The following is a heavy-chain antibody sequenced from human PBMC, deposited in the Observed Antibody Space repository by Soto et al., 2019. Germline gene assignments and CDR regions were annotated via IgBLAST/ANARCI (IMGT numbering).Heavy chain of an antibody. Sequence: EVQLLKSGGGLVQPGESLRLSCAASGFTFGTYAMIWVRQAPGKGLEWGSRISNSGGDTYYTDSVRGRFIVSRDNSKNTLYLQMNSLRAEDTAVYYFANRLAPSGSGWDYWGQGAPVTGSS. V-gene: IGHV3-23*01. CDR2: ISNSGGDT. D-gene: IGHD2-8*02. CDR1: GFTFGTYA. CDR3: ANRLAPSGSGWDY. J-gene: IGHJ4*02.